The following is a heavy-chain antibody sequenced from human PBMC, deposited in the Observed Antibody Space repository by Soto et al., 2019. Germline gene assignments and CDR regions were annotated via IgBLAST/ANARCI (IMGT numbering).Heavy chain of an antibody. Sequence: HPGGSLRLSCVASGFTFSSYWMSWVRQAPGKGLEWVANIKQDGSEKYYVDSVKGRFTISRDNAKNSLYLQMNSLRAEDTAVYYCARDEITMVRGVIFDYWGQGT. CDR1: GFTFSSYW. CDR2: IKQDGSEK. D-gene: IGHD3-10*01. CDR3: ARDEITMVRGVIFDY. J-gene: IGHJ4*02. V-gene: IGHV3-7*01.